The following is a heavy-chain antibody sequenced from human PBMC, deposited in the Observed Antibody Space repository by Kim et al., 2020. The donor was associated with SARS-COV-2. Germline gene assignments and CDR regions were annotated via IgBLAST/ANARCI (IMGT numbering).Heavy chain of an antibody. D-gene: IGHD3-22*01. CDR2: IWYDGSNK. J-gene: IGHJ4*02. V-gene: IGHV3-33*01. CDR1: GFTFSSYG. CDR3: ARESAYYYDSSGYSQNDY. Sequence: GGSLRLSCAASGFTFSSYGMHWVRQAPGKGLEWVAVIWYDGSNKYYADSVKGRFTISSDNSKNTLYLQMNSLRAEDTAVYYCARESAYYYDSSGYSQNDYWGQETLVTVSS.